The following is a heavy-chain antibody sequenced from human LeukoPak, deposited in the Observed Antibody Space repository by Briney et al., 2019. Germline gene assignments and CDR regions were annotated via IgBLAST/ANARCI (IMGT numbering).Heavy chain of an antibody. CDR3: ARMRIRAAAFDI. D-gene: IGHD2/OR15-2a*01. CDR2: ISSDGNTK. CDR1: GFSVSDYY. J-gene: IGHJ3*02. V-gene: IGHV3-11*01. Sequence: GGSLRLSCAASGFSVSDYYMNWVRQAPGKGLEWVSYISSDGNTKYYADSVKGRFTISRDNSKNTLYLQMNSLRAEDTAVYYCARMRIRAAAFDIWGQGTMVTVSS.